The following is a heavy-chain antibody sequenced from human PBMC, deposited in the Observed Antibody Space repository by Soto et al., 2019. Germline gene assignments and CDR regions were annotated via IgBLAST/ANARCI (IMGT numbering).Heavy chain of an antibody. CDR2: IIPIVGLT. V-gene: IGHV1-69*02. J-gene: IGHJ6*03. CDR3: ARPTGGHDAGGNYMDV. D-gene: IGHD2-8*02. CDR1: GGSLSSYP. Sequence: QVQLLQSGSEVKKPGSSVKVSCRASGGSLSSYPVTWVRQAPGQGLEWMGRIIPIVGLTNYAQKFQGRVTITADKSTSTAYMELSSLRSDDTAVSYCARPTGGHDAGGNYMDVWGKGTTVIVSS.